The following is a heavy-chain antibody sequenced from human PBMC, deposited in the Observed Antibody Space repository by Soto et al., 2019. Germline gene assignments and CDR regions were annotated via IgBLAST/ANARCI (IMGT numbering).Heavy chain of an antibody. V-gene: IGHV3-74*01. CDR1: GFTFSSYA. J-gene: IGHJ4*02. CDR3: VRARGGDYFGEQLS. D-gene: IGHD3-10*01. CDR2: INSDGTST. Sequence: PGGSLRLSCAASGFTFSSYAMSWVRQAPGKGLVWVSCINSDGTSTTYADSVKGRFTISRDNAKNSLYLQMNSLRAGDTAVYYCVRARGGDYFGEQLSWGQGTLVTVSS.